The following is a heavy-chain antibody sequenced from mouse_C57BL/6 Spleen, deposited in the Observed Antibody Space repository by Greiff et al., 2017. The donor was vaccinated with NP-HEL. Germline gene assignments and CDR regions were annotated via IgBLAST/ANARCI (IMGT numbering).Heavy chain of an antibody. CDR1: GFTFSSYA. J-gene: IGHJ4*01. Sequence: EVQLVESGGGLVKPGGSLKLSCAASGFTFSSYAMSWVRQTPEKRLEWVATISDGGSYTYYPDNVKGRFTISRDNAKNNLYLQMSHLKSEDTAMYYCARNDGYYPYYAMDYWGQGTSVTVSS. D-gene: IGHD2-3*01. V-gene: IGHV5-4*01. CDR2: ISDGGSYT. CDR3: ARNDGYYPYYAMDY.